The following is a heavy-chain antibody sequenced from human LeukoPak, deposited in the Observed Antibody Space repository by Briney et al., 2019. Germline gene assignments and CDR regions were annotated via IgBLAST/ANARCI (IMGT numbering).Heavy chain of an antibody. CDR1: GGSISTTNW. CDR2: VHLSGRT. CDR3: AREGGPYRPLDY. Sequence: SETLSLACGVSGGSISTTNWWTWVRQPPGEGLEWIGEVHLSGRTHYNPSLESRVTMSVDMSENHISLRLTSVTAADTAVYYCAREGGPYRPLDYSGQGTLVTVSS. J-gene: IGHJ4*02. V-gene: IGHV4-4*02.